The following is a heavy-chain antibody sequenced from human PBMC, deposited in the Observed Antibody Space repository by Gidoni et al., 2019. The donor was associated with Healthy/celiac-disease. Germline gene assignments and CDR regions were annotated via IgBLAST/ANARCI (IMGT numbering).Heavy chain of an antibody. CDR3: ARERGGSQGLFFDY. CDR1: GFTFSSYS. D-gene: IGHD1-26*01. Sequence: EVQLVESGGGLVKPGGSLRLSCAASGFTFSSYSMNWVRQAPGKGLEWCSSISSSSSYIYYADSGQGRFTISRDNAKNSLYLQMNSLSAEDSAVYYCARERGGSQGLFFDYWGQGTLVTVSS. CDR2: ISSSSSYI. J-gene: IGHJ4*02. V-gene: IGHV3-21*01.